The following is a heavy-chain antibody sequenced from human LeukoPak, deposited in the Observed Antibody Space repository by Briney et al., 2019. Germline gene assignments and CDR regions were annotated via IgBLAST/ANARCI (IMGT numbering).Heavy chain of an antibody. Sequence: GGSLRLSCAASGFTFSSFSMNWVRQAPGKGLEWVSSISSSSNYIYYANSVRGRFTISRDNAKNSLSLQMNSLRVEDTAVYYCARDLDGDYGWHFDLWGRGTLVTVSS. V-gene: IGHV3-21*01. D-gene: IGHD4-17*01. J-gene: IGHJ2*01. CDR1: GFTFSSFS. CDR2: ISSSSNYI. CDR3: ARDLDGDYGWHFDL.